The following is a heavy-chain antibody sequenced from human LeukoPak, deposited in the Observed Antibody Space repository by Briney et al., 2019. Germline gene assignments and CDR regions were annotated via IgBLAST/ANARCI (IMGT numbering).Heavy chain of an antibody. CDR1: GFTFSDHH. V-gene: IGHV3-7*01. D-gene: IGHD4/OR15-4a*01. J-gene: IGHJ6*03. CDR3: ARGVRDYYYYLDV. CDR2: IKEDGTEK. Sequence: GGSLRLSCAASGFTFSDHHMDWVRQAPGKGLEWVAYIKEDGTEKYYLDSVKGRFTISRDNAKNSLYLQMNRLRVEDTSLYYCARGVRDYYYYLDVWGKGTTVAVSS.